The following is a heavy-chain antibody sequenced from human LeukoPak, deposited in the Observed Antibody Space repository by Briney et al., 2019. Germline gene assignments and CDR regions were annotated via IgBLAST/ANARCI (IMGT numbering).Heavy chain of an antibody. J-gene: IGHJ4*02. CDR1: GGSISSYY. V-gene: IGHV4-59*01. CDR3: ASEGVITFGGVIVS. CDR2: IYYRGRT. Sequence: SETLSLTCTVSGGSISSYYWSWIRQPPGRGRRWIGYIYYRGRTNYNPSLKSRGTISVDTFKNQFSLKLSSVTAADTAVYYCASEGVITFGGVIVSWGQGTLVTVSS. D-gene: IGHD3-16*02.